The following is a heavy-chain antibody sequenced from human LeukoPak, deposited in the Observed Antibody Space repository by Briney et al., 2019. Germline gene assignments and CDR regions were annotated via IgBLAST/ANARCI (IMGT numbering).Heavy chain of an antibody. CDR1: GFTFSSYG. Sequence: PGGSLRLSCAASGFTFSSYGMHWVRQAPGKGLEWVAFIRYDGSNKYYADSVKGRFTISRDNSKNTLYLQRNSLRAEDTAVYYCAKDHDDFPGSGYWGQGTLVTVSS. CDR2: IRYDGSNK. CDR3: AKDHDDFPGSGY. D-gene: IGHD3-3*01. V-gene: IGHV3-30*02. J-gene: IGHJ4*02.